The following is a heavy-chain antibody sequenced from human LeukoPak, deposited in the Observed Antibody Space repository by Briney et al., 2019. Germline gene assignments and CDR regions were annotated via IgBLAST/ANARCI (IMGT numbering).Heavy chain of an antibody. CDR2: IYYSGST. V-gene: IGHV4-31*03. CDR3: ARVEKYSSGRYLIDAFDI. J-gene: IGHJ3*02. Sequence: PSETLSLTCTVSGGSISSGGYYWSWIRQHPGKGLEWIGYIYYSGSTYYNPSLKSRVTISVDTSKNQFSLKLSSVTAADTAVYYCARVEKYSSGRYLIDAFDIWGQGTMVTVSS. CDR1: GGSISSGGYY. D-gene: IGHD6-19*01.